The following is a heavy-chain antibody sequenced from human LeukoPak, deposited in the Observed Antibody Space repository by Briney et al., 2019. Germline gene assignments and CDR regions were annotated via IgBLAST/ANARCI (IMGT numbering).Heavy chain of an antibody. CDR3: ATYSGGHIDY. CDR1: GGSISSYY. J-gene: IGHJ4*02. D-gene: IGHD5-12*01. CDR2: IYYSGST. V-gene: IGHV4-59*01. Sequence: SETLSLTCTVSGGSISSYYWSWIRQPPGKGLEWIGYIYYSGSTNYNPSLKSRVTMSVDTSKNQFSLKLSSVTAADTAVYYCATYSGGHIDYWGQGGLVTVSS.